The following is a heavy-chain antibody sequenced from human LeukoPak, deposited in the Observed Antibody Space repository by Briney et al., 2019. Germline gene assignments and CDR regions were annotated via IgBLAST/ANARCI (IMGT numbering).Heavy chain of an antibody. CDR1: GGAFRGYF. CDR2: INHGEST. V-gene: IGHV4-34*01. J-gene: IGHJ4*02. Sequence: SETLSLTGAGYGGAFRGYFWSWVRQSPGRGLEWIGEINHGESTNYNPSLKSRVTISVDTSKNQFSLKLSSVTAADTAVYYCASLGGRAARDYWGQGTLVTVSS. CDR3: ASLGGRAARDY. D-gene: IGHD6-6*01.